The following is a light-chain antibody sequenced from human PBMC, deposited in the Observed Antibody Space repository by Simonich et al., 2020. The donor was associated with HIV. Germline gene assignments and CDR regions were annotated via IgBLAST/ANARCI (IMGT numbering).Light chain of an antibody. Sequence: EIVMTQSPATLSVSPGKRATLSCRASQSFSSYLAWYQQKPGQAPRLLIYDATNRATGIPAMFSGSGSGTDFTLTISSLEPEDFAVYYCQQRSNWITFGQGTRLEIK. J-gene: IGKJ5*01. CDR1: QSFSSY. CDR3: QQRSNWIT. CDR2: DAT. V-gene: IGKV3-11*01.